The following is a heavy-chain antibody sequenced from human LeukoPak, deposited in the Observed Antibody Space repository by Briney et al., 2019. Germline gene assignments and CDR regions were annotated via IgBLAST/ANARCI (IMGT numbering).Heavy chain of an antibody. Sequence: PSETLSLTCTVSGGSISSSSYYWGWIRQPPGKGLEWIGSIYYSGSTYYNPSLKSRVIISVDTSKNQFSLKLSSVTAADTAVYYCARDRGIAVAGSWSYFDYWGQGTLVTVSS. D-gene: IGHD6-19*01. CDR1: GGSISSSSYY. CDR3: ARDRGIAVAGSWSYFDY. CDR2: IYYSGST. J-gene: IGHJ4*02. V-gene: IGHV4-39*07.